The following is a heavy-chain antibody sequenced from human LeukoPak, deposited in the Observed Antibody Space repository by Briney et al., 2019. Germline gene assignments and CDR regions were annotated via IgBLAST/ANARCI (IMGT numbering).Heavy chain of an antibody. D-gene: IGHD3-10*01. CDR3: ARDGYYYGSGTPYFFDY. J-gene: IGHJ4*02. Sequence: ASVKVSCKASGYTFTGYYMHWVRQAPGQGLEWMGWINPNSGGTNYAQKFQGRVTMTRDTSISTAYMELSRLRSDDTAVYYCARDGYYYGSGTPYFFDYWGQGTLATVSS. CDR1: GYTFTGYY. V-gene: IGHV1-2*02. CDR2: INPNSGGT.